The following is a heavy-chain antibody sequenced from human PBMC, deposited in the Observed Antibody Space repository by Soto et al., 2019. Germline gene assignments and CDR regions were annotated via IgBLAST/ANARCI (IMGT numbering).Heavy chain of an antibody. V-gene: IGHV6-1*01. Sequence: QVQLQQSGPGLVKPSQTLSLTCAISGDTVSNNSAAWNWVRQSLSRGLEWLGRPYYRSKWYSDYAVSVRGRITIDPDTSRNQFSLHLDSVTPEDTAVYYCASGATYSTSSSGFDSWGQGTLVSVSS. CDR1: GDTVSNNSAA. CDR3: ASGATYSTSSSGFDS. J-gene: IGHJ4*02. CDR2: PYYRSKWYS. D-gene: IGHD6-6*01.